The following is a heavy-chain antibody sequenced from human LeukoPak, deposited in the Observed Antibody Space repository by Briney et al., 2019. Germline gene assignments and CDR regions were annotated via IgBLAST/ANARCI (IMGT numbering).Heavy chain of an antibody. CDR1: GYTFTSYG. V-gene: IGHV1-18*01. J-gene: IGHJ3*02. CDR3: ARDLGAGGSYPRGAFDI. Sequence: ASVKVSCKASGYTFTSYGISWVRQAPGQGLEWMGWISAYNGNTNYAQKLQGRVTMTTDTSTSTAYMELRSLRSDDTAVYYCARDLGAGGSYPRGAFDIWGQGTMVTVSS. D-gene: IGHD1-26*01. CDR2: ISAYNGNT.